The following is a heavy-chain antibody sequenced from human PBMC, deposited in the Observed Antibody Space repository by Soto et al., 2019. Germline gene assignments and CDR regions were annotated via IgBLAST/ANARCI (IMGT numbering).Heavy chain of an antibody. CDR1: GGSISSGDYS. CDR2: IYQSGSA. J-gene: IGHJ5*02. V-gene: IGHV4-30-2*01. D-gene: IGHD2-15*01. CDR3: ARLGNCRGGSCYPNWFDP. Sequence: SETLSLTCAVSGGSISSGDYSWSWIRQPPGKGLEWIGYIYQSGSAYYNPSLKSRATISLDRSKNHFSLKLTSVTAADTAVYYCARLGNCRGGSCYPNWFDPWGEGTLVSVSS.